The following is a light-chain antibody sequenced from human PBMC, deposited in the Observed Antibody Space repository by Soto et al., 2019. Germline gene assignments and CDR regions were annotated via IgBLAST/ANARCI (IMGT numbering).Light chain of an antibody. CDR3: QQSYSTPWT. Sequence: EIQMTQSPSSLSASVGDRVTIPCRASQSISNYLSWYQQIPGKAPKLLIYAASTLRSGVSSRFSGSGSGTDFTLTISSLQPEDFATYYCQQSYSTPWTFGQGTKVEIK. V-gene: IGKV1-39*01. CDR2: AAS. CDR1: QSISNY. J-gene: IGKJ1*01.